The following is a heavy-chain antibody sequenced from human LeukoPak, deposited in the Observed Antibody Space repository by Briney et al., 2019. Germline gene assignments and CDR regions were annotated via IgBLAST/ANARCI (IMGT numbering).Heavy chain of an antibody. Sequence: SETLSLTCTVSGGSISSGGYYWSWIRQHPGKGLDWIGYIYYSGSTYYNPSLKSRVTMSVDTSKNQFSLKLSSVTAADTAVYYCARIEMATIKDAFDIWGQGTMVTVSS. J-gene: IGHJ3*02. CDR2: IYYSGST. CDR3: ARIEMATIKDAFDI. D-gene: IGHD5-24*01. CDR1: GGSISSGGYY. V-gene: IGHV4-31*03.